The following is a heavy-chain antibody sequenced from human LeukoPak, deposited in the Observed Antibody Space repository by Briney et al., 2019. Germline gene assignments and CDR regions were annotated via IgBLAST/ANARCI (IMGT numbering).Heavy chain of an antibody. Sequence: PGGSLRLSCAASGSTFSSYEMNWVRQAPGKGLEWVSYISSSGSTIYYADSVKGRFTISRDNSRNSLYLQMNSLRTEDTALYYCAKGQVVPATILDYWGQGTLVTVSS. D-gene: IGHD2-2*01. J-gene: IGHJ4*02. CDR3: AKGQVVPATILDY. CDR2: ISSSGSTI. V-gene: IGHV3-48*03. CDR1: GSTFSSYE.